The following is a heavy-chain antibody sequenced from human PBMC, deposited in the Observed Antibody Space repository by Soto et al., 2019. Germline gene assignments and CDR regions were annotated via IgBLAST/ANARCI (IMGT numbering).Heavy chain of an antibody. Sequence: GESLKISCKGSGYSFTSYWIGWVRQVPGKGLEWMGIIYPGDSDTRYSPSFQGQVTISADKSISTAYLQWSSLKASDTAMYYCARALLPQLPLHWFDPWGQGTLVTVSS. J-gene: IGHJ5*02. CDR3: ARALLPQLPLHWFDP. D-gene: IGHD2-15*01. CDR2: IYPGDSDT. CDR1: GYSFTSYW. V-gene: IGHV5-51*01.